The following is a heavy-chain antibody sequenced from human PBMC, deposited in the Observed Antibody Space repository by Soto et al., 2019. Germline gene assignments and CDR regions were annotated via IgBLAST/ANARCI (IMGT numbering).Heavy chain of an antibody. J-gene: IGHJ6*02. Sequence: QVQLVESGGGVVQPGRSLRLSCAASGFTFSSYAMHWVRQAPGKGLEWVAVISYDGSNKYYADSVKGRFTISRDNSKNTXYXXMNSLRAEDTAVYYCARDPPRIAAAGMWYYYGMDVWGQGTTVTVSS. V-gene: IGHV3-30-3*01. D-gene: IGHD6-13*01. CDR2: ISYDGSNK. CDR3: ARDPPRIAAAGMWYYYGMDV. CDR1: GFTFSSYA.